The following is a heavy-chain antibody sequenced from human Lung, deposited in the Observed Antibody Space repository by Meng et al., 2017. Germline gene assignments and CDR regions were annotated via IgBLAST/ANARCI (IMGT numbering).Heavy chain of an antibody. Sequence: HVRLVSYGAWAQTPGASLQVPSKASGYTFPDYLLHGVRLAPGQGLDWMGRINPKSGDTHYAQRFQGRVTMTGDTSISTAYMELSGLRSDDTAMYYCARDEDISAAGKLFGDYWGQGTLVTVSS. CDR2: INPKSGDT. J-gene: IGHJ4*02. V-gene: IGHV1-2*06. CDR3: ARDEDISAAGKLFGDY. CDR1: GYTFPDYL. D-gene: IGHD6-13*01.